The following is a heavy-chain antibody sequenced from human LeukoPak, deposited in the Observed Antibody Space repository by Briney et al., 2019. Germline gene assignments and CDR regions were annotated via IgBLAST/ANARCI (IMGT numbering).Heavy chain of an antibody. CDR1: GFSFSSNS. J-gene: IGHJ5*02. Sequence: SGGSLRLSCAASGFSFSSNSMTWVRQAPGKGLEWVSSISSSSSYIYYADSVKGRFTISRDNAKNSLYLQMNSLRAEDTAVYYCARHWNTGWFDPWGQGTLVTVSS. CDR3: ARHWNTGWFDP. CDR2: ISSSSSYI. D-gene: IGHD1-1*01. V-gene: IGHV3-21*01.